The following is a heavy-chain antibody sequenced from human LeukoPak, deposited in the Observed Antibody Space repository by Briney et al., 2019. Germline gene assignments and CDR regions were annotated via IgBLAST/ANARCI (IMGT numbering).Heavy chain of an antibody. J-gene: IGHJ5*02. CDR2: ISYDGSNK. Sequence: GGSLRLSCAASGFTFSSYAMHWVRQAPGKGLEWVAVISYDGSNKYYTDSVKGRFTISRDNSMNTLYLQMNSLRAEDTAVYYCARDSVFYSRFNWFDPWGQGTLVTVSS. CDR1: GFTFSSYA. V-gene: IGHV3-30*04. CDR3: ARDSVFYSRFNWFDP. D-gene: IGHD6-13*01.